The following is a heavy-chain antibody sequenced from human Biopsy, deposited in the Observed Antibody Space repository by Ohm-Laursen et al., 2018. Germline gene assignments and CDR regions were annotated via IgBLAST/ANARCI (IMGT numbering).Heavy chain of an antibody. J-gene: IGHJ3*01. V-gene: IGHV4-59*08. CDR2: IYYRGNT. Sequence: PSETLSLTCTVSGDSITSYFWNWIRQAPGKGLEWIGNIYYRGNTNYSPSLKSRATISLASTKNQFSLNLNSGTATDTAVYYCARRLPLRGFAFDVWGQGTVVTVS. CDR1: GDSITSYF. CDR3: ARRLPLRGFAFDV. D-gene: IGHD3-10*01.